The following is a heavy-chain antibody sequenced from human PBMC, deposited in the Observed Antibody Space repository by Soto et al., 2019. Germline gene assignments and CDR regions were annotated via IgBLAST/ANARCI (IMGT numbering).Heavy chain of an antibody. J-gene: IGHJ4*02. V-gene: IGHV4-39*07. CDR1: GGSISSSSFY. Sequence: SETLSLTCTVSGGSISSSSFYCNWIRQPAGKGLEWIGEINHSGSTNYNPSLKSRVTISVDTSKNQFSLKLSSVTAADTAVYYCARGRLGDRDYWGQGTLVTVSS. CDR3: ARGRLGDRDY. D-gene: IGHD4-17*01. CDR2: INHSGST.